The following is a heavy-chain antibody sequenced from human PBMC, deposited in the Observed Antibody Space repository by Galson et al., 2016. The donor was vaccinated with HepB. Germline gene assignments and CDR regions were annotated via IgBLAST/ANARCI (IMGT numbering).Heavy chain of an antibody. CDR1: GYSFSSFW. V-gene: IGHV5-51*01. Sequence: QSGAEVKKPGESLRISCKASGYSFSSFWIGWVRQMPGKGLEWMGIIYPGDSDTRDSPSFQGPVTISADKSINTAFLHWRNLKASDTAKYFCARSQSSSWYFQGVYWGQGTLVTVYS. D-gene: IGHD6-13*01. CDR3: ARSQSSSWYFQGVY. J-gene: IGHJ4*02. CDR2: IYPGDSDT.